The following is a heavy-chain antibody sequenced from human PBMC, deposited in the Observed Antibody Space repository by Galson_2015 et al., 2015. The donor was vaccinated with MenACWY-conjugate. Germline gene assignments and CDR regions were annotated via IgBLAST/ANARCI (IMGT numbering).Heavy chain of an antibody. CDR2: ITYDGGVS. CDR3: AKDSDYVWGRSYYFDY. D-gene: IGHD3-16*01. CDR1: GFTFNHYG. V-gene: IGHV3-30*18. J-gene: IGHJ4*02. Sequence: SLRLSCAASGFTFNHYGMHWVRQAPGKGLESVAVITYDGGVSYHADSVKGRFTISRDNSKDTLYLQMNSLRVEDTAIHYCAKDSDYVWGRSYYFDYWGPGTLVTVSS.